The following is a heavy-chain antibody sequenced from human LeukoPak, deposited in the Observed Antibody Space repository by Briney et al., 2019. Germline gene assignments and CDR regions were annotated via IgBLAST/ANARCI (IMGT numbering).Heavy chain of an antibody. D-gene: IGHD5-12*01. CDR1: GGSVSSGSYY. CDR2: MYYSGST. CDR3: ARVKWLRSKYFDY. V-gene: IGHV4-61*01. J-gene: IGHJ4*02. Sequence: SETLSLTCTVSGGSVSSGSYYWSWIRQPPGKGLEWIGYMYYSGSTNYNPSLKSRVTISVDTSKNQFSLKLSSVTAADTAVYYCARVKWLRSKYFDYWGQGTLVTVSS.